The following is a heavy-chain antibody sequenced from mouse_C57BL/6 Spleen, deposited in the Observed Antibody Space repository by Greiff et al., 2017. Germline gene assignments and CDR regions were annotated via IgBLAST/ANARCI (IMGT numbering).Heavy chain of an antibody. Sequence: QVQLQQPGAELVRPGSSVKLSCKASGYTFTSSWMDWVKQRPGQGLEWIGNIYPSDSETHYNQKFKDKATLTVDKSSSTAYMQLSSLTSEDSAVYYWAREKSYDGYYAMDYWGQGTSVTVSS. D-gene: IGHD2-3*01. J-gene: IGHJ4*01. CDR2: IYPSDSET. CDR3: AREKSYDGYYAMDY. V-gene: IGHV1-61*01. CDR1: GYTFTSSW.